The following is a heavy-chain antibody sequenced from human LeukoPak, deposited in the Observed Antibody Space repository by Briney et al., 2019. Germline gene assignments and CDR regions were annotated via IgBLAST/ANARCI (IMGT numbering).Heavy chain of an antibody. V-gene: IGHV4-39*01. D-gene: IGHD2-2*01. CDR3: ASVRCSSTSCYWSSHRGFDY. CDR1: GGSIRSSYYY. CDR2: IYDSGST. Sequence: SETLSLTCTVSGGSIRSSYYYWGWIRQPPGKGLEWIGSIYDSGSTYYNPSLKSRVTISVDTSKNQFSLKLNSVTAADTAVYYCASVRCSSTSCYWSSHRGFDYWGQGTLVTVSS. J-gene: IGHJ4*02.